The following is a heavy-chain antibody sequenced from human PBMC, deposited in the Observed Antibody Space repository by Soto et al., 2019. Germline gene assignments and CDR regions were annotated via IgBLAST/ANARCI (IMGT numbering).Heavy chain of an antibody. CDR1: GFTFSSYG. Sequence: GGSLRLSCAASGFTFSSYGMHWVRQAPGEGLDWVAVIWYDGSNKYYADSVKGRLTISRDNSKNTLYLQMNSLRAEDTAVYYCARDKEYQLPESYYYYMDVWGKGTTVTVSS. D-gene: IGHD2-2*01. CDR3: ARDKEYQLPESYYYYMDV. CDR2: IWYDGSNK. V-gene: IGHV3-33*01. J-gene: IGHJ6*03.